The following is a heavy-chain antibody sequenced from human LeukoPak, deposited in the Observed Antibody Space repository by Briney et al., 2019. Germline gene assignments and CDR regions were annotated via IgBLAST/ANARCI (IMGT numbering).Heavy chain of an antibody. CDR3: AMWGLDCSSTSCYERYNWFDP. CDR2: IYYSGST. CDR1: GGSISSGDYY. J-gene: IGHJ5*02. Sequence: SETLSLTCTVSGGSISSGDYYWSWIRQPPGKGLEWIGYIYYSGSTYYNPSLKSRVTISVDTSKNQFSLKLRSVTAADTAVYYCAMWGLDCSSTSCYERYNWFDPWGQGTLVTVSS. V-gene: IGHV4-30-4*01. D-gene: IGHD2-2*01.